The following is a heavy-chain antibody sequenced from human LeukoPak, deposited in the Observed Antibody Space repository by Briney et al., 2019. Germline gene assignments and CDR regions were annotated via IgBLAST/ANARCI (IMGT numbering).Heavy chain of an antibody. CDR1: GFTFSSYS. CDR2: ISSSSSTI. Sequence: GGSLRLSCAASGFTFSSYSMNWVRQAPGKGLEWVSYISSSSSTIYYADSVKGRFTISRDNAKNSLYLQMNSLRAEDTAVYYCARGLKSSGYAFDIWGQGTMVTVSS. V-gene: IGHV3-48*04. J-gene: IGHJ3*02. D-gene: IGHD6-19*01. CDR3: ARGLKSSGYAFDI.